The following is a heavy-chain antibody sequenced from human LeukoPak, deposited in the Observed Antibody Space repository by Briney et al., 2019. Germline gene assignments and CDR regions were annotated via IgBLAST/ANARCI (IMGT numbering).Heavy chain of an antibody. CDR2: ISGSGAST. CDR3: VRDRPNILGLDP. J-gene: IGHJ5*02. D-gene: IGHD2/OR15-2a*01. V-gene: IGHV3-23*01. Sequence: PGGSLRLSCLTSGFTFSTNAMSWVRQAPGKGLEWISGISGSGASTYYADSVTGRFTISRDNSRNTLYLQMNSLRGDDTAVYYCVRDRPNILGLDPWGQGTLVIVSS. CDR1: GFTFSTNA.